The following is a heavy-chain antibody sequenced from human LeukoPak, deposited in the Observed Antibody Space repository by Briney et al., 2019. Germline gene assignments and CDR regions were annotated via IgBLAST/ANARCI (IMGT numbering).Heavy chain of an antibody. Sequence: GGSLRLSCAGSGFTFSNYAMSLVPQAPGKGLQWVSAISGSGGTTQYADSVKGRFTISRDNPKNTLYLQMNSLRADDTAVYYCARDPNGDYVGAFDFWGQGTTVTVS. CDR3: ARDPNGDYVGAFDF. V-gene: IGHV3-23*01. J-gene: IGHJ3*01. D-gene: IGHD4-17*01. CDR1: GFTFSNYA. CDR2: ISGSGGTT.